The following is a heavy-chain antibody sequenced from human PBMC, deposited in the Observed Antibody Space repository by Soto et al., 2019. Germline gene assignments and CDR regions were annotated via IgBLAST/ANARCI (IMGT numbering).Heavy chain of an antibody. CDR1: GGSISSGGYS. D-gene: IGHD6-19*01. CDR2: IYHSGST. V-gene: IGHV4-30-2*01. CDR3: ARAGGLGAVAVDY. J-gene: IGHJ4*02. Sequence: QLQLQESGSGLVKPSQTLSLTCAVSGGSISSGGYSWSWIRQPPGKGLEWIGYIYHSGSTYYNPSRKRRVPISVDRSKNQFSLKLSSVTAADTAVYYCARAGGLGAVAVDYWGQGTLVTVSS.